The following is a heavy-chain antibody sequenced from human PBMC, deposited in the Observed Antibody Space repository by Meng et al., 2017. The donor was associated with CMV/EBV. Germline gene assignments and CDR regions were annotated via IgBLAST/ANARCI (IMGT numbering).Heavy chain of an antibody. CDR3: ARGRGRIFGVVIGGDWFDP. J-gene: IGHJ5*02. V-gene: IGHV4-39*07. CDR2: IYYSGRT. D-gene: IGHD3-3*01. Sequence: GSLRPSCTVSGGSISSSSYYWGWIRQPPGKGLEWIGSIYYSGRTCYNPSLKSRVTISVDTSRNQFSLKLSSVTAADTAVYYCARGRGRIFGVVIGGDWFDPWGQGTLVTVSS. CDR1: GGSISSSSYY.